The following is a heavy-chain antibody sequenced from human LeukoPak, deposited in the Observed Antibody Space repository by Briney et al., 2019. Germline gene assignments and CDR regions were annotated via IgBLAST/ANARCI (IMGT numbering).Heavy chain of an antibody. D-gene: IGHD2-2*02. J-gene: IGHJ4*02. V-gene: IGHV3-23*01. CDR3: AKLGTDCSSTSCYRRSFDY. Sequence: SGGSLRLSCAASGFTFSSSAMSWVRQAPGKGLEWVSAITDSGDSTYYADSAKGRFTISRDNSKNALYLQMSSLRAEDTAVYYCAKLGTDCSSTSCYRRSFDYWGQGTLVTVSS. CDR1: GFTFSSSA. CDR2: ITDSGDST.